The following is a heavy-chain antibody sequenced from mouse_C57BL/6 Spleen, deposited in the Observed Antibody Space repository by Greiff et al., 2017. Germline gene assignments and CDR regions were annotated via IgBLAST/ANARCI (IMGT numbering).Heavy chain of an antibody. D-gene: IGHD1-1*01. Sequence: VQLVESGAELVRPGTSVKMSCKASGYTFTNYWIGWAKQRPGHGLEWIGDIYPGGGYTNYNEKFKGKATLTADKSSSTAYMQFSSLTSEDSAIYYCARGGYYGAMDYWGQGTSVTVSS. CDR1: GYTFTNYW. CDR3: ARGGYYGAMDY. V-gene: IGHV1-63*01. CDR2: IYPGGGYT. J-gene: IGHJ4*01.